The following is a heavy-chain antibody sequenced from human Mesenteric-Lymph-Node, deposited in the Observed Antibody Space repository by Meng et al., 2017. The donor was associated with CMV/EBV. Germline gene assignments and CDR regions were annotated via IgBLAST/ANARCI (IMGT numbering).Heavy chain of an antibody. CDR2: IIPILGIA. J-gene: IGHJ4*02. CDR3: ASDIVLMVYAISYFDY. Sequence: GGTFSSDAISWVRQAPGQGLEWMGRIIPILGIANYAQKFQGRVTITADKSTSTAYMELSSLRSEDTAVYYCASDIVLMVYAISYFDYWGQGTLVTVSS. D-gene: IGHD2-8*01. V-gene: IGHV1-69*04. CDR1: GGTFSSDA.